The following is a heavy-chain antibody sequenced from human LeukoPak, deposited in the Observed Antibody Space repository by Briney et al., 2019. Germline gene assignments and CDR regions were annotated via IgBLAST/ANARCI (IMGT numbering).Heavy chain of an antibody. J-gene: IGHJ3*02. V-gene: IGHV6-1*01. CDR2: TYYRSKWCN. CDR3: ASQAASSFAFDI. D-gene: IGHD6-25*01. CDR1: GDSVSSNSTT. Sequence: QTLSLTCAISGDSVSSNSTTWNWSRQSPSRGLEWLGRTYYRSKWCNDYAVSVRSRIIINPDTSENQFSLQLNSVTPEDTAVYYCASQAASSFAFDIWGQGTMATVSS.